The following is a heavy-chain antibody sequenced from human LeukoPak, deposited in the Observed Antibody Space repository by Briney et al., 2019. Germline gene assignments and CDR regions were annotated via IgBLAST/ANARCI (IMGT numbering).Heavy chain of an antibody. Sequence: PGGSLRLSCAASGFTSSDYYMSWIRQAPGKGLEWVSYISSSGSTIYYADSVKGRFTISRDNAKNSLYLQMNSLRAEDTAVHYCASESYGGNTHDWGQGTLVTVSS. CDR3: ASESYGGNTHD. V-gene: IGHV3-11*01. D-gene: IGHD4-23*01. CDR2: ISSSGSTI. J-gene: IGHJ4*02. CDR1: GFTSSDYY.